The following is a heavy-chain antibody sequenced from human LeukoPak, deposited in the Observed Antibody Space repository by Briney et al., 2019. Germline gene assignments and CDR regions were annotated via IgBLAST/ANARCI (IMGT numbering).Heavy chain of an antibody. CDR3: ARRPTSIAGSLFDY. V-gene: IGHV4-59*12. CDR1: GGSISSYY. D-gene: IGHD6-6*01. Sequence: SETLSLTCTVSGGSISSYYWSWIRQPPGKGLEWIGYIYYSGSTNYNPSLKSRVTISVDTSKNQFTLKLSSVTAADTAVYYCARRPTSIAGSLFDYWGQGTLVTVSS. J-gene: IGHJ4*02. CDR2: IYYSGST.